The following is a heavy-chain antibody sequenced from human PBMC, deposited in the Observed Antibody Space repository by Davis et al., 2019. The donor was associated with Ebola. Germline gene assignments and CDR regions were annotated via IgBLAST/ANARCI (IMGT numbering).Heavy chain of an antibody. V-gene: IGHV3-21*01. CDR2: ISSDSSYI. D-gene: IGHD5-12*01. CDR3: ARGGNIVASHFDL. J-gene: IGHJ4*02. Sequence: GGSLRLSCAASGLPFTTYIMNWVRQAPGKGLECVSSISSDSSYIYYADSVKGRFTISRDNAKNSLYLQMNSLRAEDTAVYYCARGGNIVASHFDLWGQGTLVTVSS. CDR1: GLPFTTYI.